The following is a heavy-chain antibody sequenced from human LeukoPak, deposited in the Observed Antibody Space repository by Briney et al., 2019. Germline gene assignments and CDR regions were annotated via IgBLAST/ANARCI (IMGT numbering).Heavy chain of an antibody. V-gene: IGHV3-7*01. CDR2: IKQDGSEK. CDR1: GFTFSSYW. Sequence: GGSLRLSCSASGFTFSSYWMSWVRQAPGKGLEWVANIKQDGSEKYYVDSVKGRFTISRDNAKNSLYLQMNSLRAEDTAVFYCAKLRVGAIDYWGQGTLVTVSS. CDR3: AKLRVGAIDY. J-gene: IGHJ4*02. D-gene: IGHD1-26*01.